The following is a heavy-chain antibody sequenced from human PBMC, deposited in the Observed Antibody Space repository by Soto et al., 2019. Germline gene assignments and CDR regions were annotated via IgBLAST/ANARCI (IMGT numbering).Heavy chain of an antibody. CDR1: GGTFSRHA. CDR3: ARGWGYDSNDYYYAY. CDR2: IIPIFGTA. Sequence: QVQLVQSGAEVRKPGSSVKVSCKASGGTFSRHAISWVRQAPGQGLEWMGGIIPIFGTANHAQKFQGRVTISADESTSTGYKEVSSLRSEDTAMYYCARGWGYDSNDYYYAYWGQGTLVIVSS. V-gene: IGHV1-69*01. D-gene: IGHD3-22*01. J-gene: IGHJ4*02.